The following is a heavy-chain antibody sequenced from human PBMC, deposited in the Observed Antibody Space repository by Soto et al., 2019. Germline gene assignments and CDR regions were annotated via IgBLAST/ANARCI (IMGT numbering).Heavy chain of an antibody. CDR1: GFTFSNAW. J-gene: IGHJ6*02. CDR3: TTDPPDSSSWLAAFRPPVIYYYYYGMDV. Sequence: PGGSLRLSCAASGFTFSNAWMNWVRQAPGKGLEWVGRIKSKTDGGTTDYAAPVKGRFTISRDDSKNTLYLQMNSLKTENKAENYCTTDPPDSSSWLAAFRPPVIYYYYYGMDVWGQGTTVTVSS. CDR2: IKSKTDGGTT. V-gene: IGHV3-15*07. D-gene: IGHD6-13*01.